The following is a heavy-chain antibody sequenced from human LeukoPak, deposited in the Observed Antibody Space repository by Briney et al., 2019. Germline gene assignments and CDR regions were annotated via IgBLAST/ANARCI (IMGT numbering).Heavy chain of an antibody. CDR2: ISSSSSYI. CDR3: ARDRTPDCSSTSCYVGYYYYGMDV. D-gene: IGHD2-2*01. CDR1: GFTFSSYS. J-gene: IGHJ6*02. V-gene: IGHV3-21*01. Sequence: GGSLRLSCAASGFTFSSYSMNWVRQAPGKGLEWVSSISSSSSYIYYADSVKGRFTISRDNAKNSLYLQTNSLRAEDTAVYYCARDRTPDCSSTSCYVGYYYYGMDVWGQGTTVTVSS.